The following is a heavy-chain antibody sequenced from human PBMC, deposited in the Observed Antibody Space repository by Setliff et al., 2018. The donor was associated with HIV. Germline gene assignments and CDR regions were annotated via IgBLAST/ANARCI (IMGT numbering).Heavy chain of an antibody. CDR2: FDPEKGET. Sequence: EASVKVSCKVSGYTLTKLSIHWVRQAPGKGLEWMGGFDPEKGETVYAQKLQGRVTMTDDTSTDTAYMELSSLRSEDTAVYFCWFGEPVGPFDIWGQGTRVTVSS. D-gene: IGHD3-10*01. J-gene: IGHJ3*02. CDR3: WFGEPVGPFDI. V-gene: IGHV1-24*01. CDR1: GYTLTKLS.